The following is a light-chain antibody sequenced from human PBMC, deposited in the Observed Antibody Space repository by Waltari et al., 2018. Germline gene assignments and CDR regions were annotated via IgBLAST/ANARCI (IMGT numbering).Light chain of an antibody. J-gene: IGKJ1*01. CDR1: QSITNY. CDR3: QQSYSSSWT. Sequence: IQMTQSPSSLSASVGDRVSITCRASQSITNYLSWYQHTPGTAPKLLIYAASNLQSGVPSRFSGSGSGADFTLTSSSLQPEDSATYYCQQSYSSSWTFGQGTRVEIK. CDR2: AAS. V-gene: IGKV1-39*01.